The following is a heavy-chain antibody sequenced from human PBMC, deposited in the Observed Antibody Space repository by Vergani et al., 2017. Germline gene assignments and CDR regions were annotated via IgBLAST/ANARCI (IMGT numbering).Heavy chain of an antibody. V-gene: IGHV4-61*02. CDR2: INHSGTI. Sequence: QVQLQESGPGLVKPSQSLSLTCTVSGSSISGVSYYLSWVRQPAGKGLEWIGEINHSGTINYNPTLNSPFNVSIDTSRDHFSLKLRSVSAAETAVYFCARRAERWETLLRDDFDVWGQGTFVTVSP. CDR3: ARRAERWETLLRDDFDV. D-gene: IGHD1-26*01. J-gene: IGHJ3*01. CDR1: GSSISGVSYY.